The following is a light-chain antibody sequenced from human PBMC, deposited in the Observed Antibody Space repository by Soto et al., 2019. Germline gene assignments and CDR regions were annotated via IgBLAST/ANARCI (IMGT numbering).Light chain of an antibody. CDR1: QSVSSD. CDR2: GAS. J-gene: IGKJ1*01. CDR3: QQYNNWPRT. Sequence: IVMTQSPATLSVSPGERATLSCRASQSVSSDLAWYHQKPGQAPRLLIYGASTRATGIPARFSGSGSGTEFTLTLNSLQSEDFAVYYCQQYNNWPRTFGQGTKVEIK. V-gene: IGKV3-15*01.